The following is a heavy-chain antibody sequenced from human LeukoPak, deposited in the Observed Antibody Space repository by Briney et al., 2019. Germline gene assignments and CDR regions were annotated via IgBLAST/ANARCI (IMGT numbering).Heavy chain of an antibody. CDR3: ATRGYDSSGLDY. CDR2: IYYSGST. Sequence: SQTLSLTCIVSSGSISRGDYYWSWLRQPPGKGLEWIGYIYYSGSTYYNPSLKSRVTISVDTSRNQFSLKVSSVTAADTAVYYCATRGYDSSGLDYWGRGTLVTVSS. V-gene: IGHV4-30-4*08. J-gene: IGHJ4*02. CDR1: SGSISRGDYY. D-gene: IGHD3-22*01.